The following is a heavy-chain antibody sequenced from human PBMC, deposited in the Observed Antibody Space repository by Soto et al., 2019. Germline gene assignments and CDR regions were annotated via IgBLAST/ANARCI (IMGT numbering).Heavy chain of an antibody. V-gene: IGHV3-15*07. Sequence: GGSLRLSCAASGFTFSNAWMNWVRQAPGKGLEWVGRIKSKTDGGTTDYAAPVKGRFTISRDDSKNTLYLQMNSLKTEDTAVYYCTTEKLERGYSYGYSYYYYGMDVWGQGTTVTVSS. CDR3: TTEKLERGYSYGYSYYYYGMDV. D-gene: IGHD5-18*01. CDR2: IKSKTDGGTT. CDR1: GFTFSNAW. J-gene: IGHJ6*02.